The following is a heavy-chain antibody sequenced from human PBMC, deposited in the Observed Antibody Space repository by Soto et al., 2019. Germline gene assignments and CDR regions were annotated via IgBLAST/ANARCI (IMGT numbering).Heavy chain of an antibody. V-gene: IGHV4-59*01. CDR3: ARAAYYYDSSGYYQDI. CDR2: IYYSGST. D-gene: IGHD3-22*01. Sequence: PSETLSLTCTVSGGSISSYYWSWIRQPPGKGLEWIGYIYYSGSTNYNPSLKSRVTISVDTSKNQFSLKLSSVTAADTAVYFCARAAYYYDSSGYYQDIWGQGTMVTVSS. J-gene: IGHJ3*02. CDR1: GGSISSYY.